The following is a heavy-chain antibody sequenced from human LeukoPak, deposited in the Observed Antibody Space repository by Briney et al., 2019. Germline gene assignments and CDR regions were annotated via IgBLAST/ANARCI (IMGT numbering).Heavy chain of an antibody. V-gene: IGHV3-53*01. J-gene: IGHJ6*03. D-gene: IGHD2-15*01. CDR3: ARDIVVVVAPPEDYYYMDV. CDR1: GFTVSSNY. CDR2: IYSGGST. Sequence: GGSLRLSCAASGFTVSSNYMSWVRQAPGKGLEWVSVIYSGGSTYYADSVKGRLTISRDNSKNTLYLQMSSLRAEDTAVYYCARDIVVVVAPPEDYYYMDVWGKGTTVTVSS.